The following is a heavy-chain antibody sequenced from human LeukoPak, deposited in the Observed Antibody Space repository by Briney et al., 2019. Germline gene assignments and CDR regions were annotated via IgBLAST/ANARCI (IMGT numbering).Heavy chain of an antibody. CDR1: GLTFSTSG. D-gene: IGHD1-14*01. CDR3: ATETNGRHYDY. V-gene: IGHV3-21*06. J-gene: IGHJ4*02. Sequence: GGSLRLSCTASGLTFSTSGFNWVRQAPGKGLEWVASIGPTGSDRYQADSIKGRFTISRDNANNFLYLQMNSLRAEDTAVYYCATETNGRHYDYWGQGTLLTVSS. CDR2: IGPTGSDR.